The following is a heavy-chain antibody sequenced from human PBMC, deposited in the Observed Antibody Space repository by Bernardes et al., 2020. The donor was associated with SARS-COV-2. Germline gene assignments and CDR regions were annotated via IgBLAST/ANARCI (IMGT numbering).Heavy chain of an antibody. V-gene: IGHV2-70*17. CDR1: GFSLRSNGMS. D-gene: IGHD6-19*01. CDR3: ARSPDSGGWYPVYYFDY. CDR2: IDWDDDK. Sequence: SGPTLLKPTQTLALTCTFSGFSLRSNGMSVNWVRQPPGKALEWLARIDWDDDKFYSTSLKTRLTVSKDTSRGQVVLTMTNMDPVDTATYYCARSPDSGGWYPVYYFDYWGQGTLVTVSS. J-gene: IGHJ4*02.